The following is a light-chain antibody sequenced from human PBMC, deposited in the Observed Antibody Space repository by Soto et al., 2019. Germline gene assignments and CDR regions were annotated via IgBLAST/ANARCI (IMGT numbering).Light chain of an antibody. Sequence: SYELTRPPSVSVSPGQAASITCSGDKLGHKYAYWYQQKPGQSPVLVIYQDTKRPSGIPERFSGSNSGNTATLTISGTQAMDEADYYCQAWDSSTGVVFGGGTKLTVL. CDR2: QDT. J-gene: IGLJ2*01. CDR1: KLGHKY. CDR3: QAWDSSTGVV. V-gene: IGLV3-1*01.